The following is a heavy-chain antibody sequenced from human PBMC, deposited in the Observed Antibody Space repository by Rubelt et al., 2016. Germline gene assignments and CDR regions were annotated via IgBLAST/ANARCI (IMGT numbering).Heavy chain of an antibody. Sequence: EVQLLESGGGLVQPGGSLRLSCAASGFTFSSYAMSWVRQAPGKGLEWVSAISGSGGSTYYADSVKGRFTISRDNSKNTLYLQMNSLRAEDTAVYYCARGRELYYYGMDVRGQGTTVTVSS. CDR2: ISGSGGST. D-gene: IGHD1-7*01. CDR3: ARGRELYYYGMDV. J-gene: IGHJ6*02. CDR1: GFTFSSYA. V-gene: IGHV3-23*01.